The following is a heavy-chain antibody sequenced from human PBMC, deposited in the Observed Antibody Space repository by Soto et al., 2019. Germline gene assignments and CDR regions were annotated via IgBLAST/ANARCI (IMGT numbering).Heavy chain of an antibody. CDR2: ISGSGGST. CDR3: AKDLHSRPYYFDY. J-gene: IGHJ4*02. CDR1: GFTFSSYA. D-gene: IGHD6-13*01. V-gene: IGHV3-23*01. Sequence: GGSLRLSCAASGFTFSSYAMSWVRQAPGKGLEWVSAISGSGGSTYYADSVKGRFTISRDDSKNTLYLQMNSLRAEDTAVYYCAKDLHSRPYYFDYWGQGTLVTVSS.